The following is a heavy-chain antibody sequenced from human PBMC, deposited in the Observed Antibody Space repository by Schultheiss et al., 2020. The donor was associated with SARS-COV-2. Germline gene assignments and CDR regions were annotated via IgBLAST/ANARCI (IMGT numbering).Heavy chain of an antibody. CDR2: INPNSGGT. Sequence: GESLKISCSASGYTFTGYYMHWVRQAPGQGLEWMGWINPNSGGTNYAQKFQGRVTMTRDTSISTAYMELSRLRSDDTAVYYCARDGGGTGSYPPDYWGQGTLVTVSS. V-gene: IGHV1-2*02. CDR1: GYTFTGYY. CDR3: ARDGGGTGSYPPDY. J-gene: IGHJ4*02. D-gene: IGHD1-26*01.